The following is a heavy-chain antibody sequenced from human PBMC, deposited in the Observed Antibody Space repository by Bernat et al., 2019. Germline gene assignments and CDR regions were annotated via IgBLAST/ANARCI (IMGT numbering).Heavy chain of an antibody. J-gene: IGHJ3*02. CDR1: GGSISSSSYY. CDR2: IYYSGST. CDR3: ARHGGRTYYYDSSGHRAFDI. V-gene: IGHV4-39*01. Sequence: QLQLQESGPGLVKPSETLSLTCTVSGGSISSSSYYWGWIRQPPGKGLDWIGSIYYSGSTYYNPSLKSRVTISVDTSKNQFSLKLSSVTAADTAVYYCARHGGRTYYYDSSGHRAFDIWGQGTMVSVSS. D-gene: IGHD3-22*01.